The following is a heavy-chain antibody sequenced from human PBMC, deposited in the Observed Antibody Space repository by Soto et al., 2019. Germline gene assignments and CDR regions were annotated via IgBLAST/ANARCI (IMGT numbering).Heavy chain of an antibody. CDR2: ISGKNGNT. J-gene: IGHJ6*02. D-gene: IGHD2-15*01. CDR1: GYTFISHG. CDR3: ARVSSSIVVVPDYGMDV. Sequence: QVQLVQSGVEVKKPGASVKVSCKASGYTFISHGISWVRQAPGQGLEWMGWISGKNGNTNYAQKLKGRVTLTTDTSPSTAYMELRSLRSDDTSVYYCARVSSSIVVVPDYGMDVWGQVTTVTVSS. V-gene: IGHV1-18*04.